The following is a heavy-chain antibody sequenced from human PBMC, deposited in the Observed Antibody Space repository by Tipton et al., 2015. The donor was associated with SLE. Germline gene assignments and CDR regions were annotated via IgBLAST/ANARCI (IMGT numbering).Heavy chain of an antibody. Sequence: TLSLTCTVSGGSISSSSYYWGWIRQPPGKGLEWIGSIYYSGSTYYNPSLKSRVTISLDTSKNQFSLNLTSVTAADSALYYCARASAVACDYWGQGTLVTVSS. CDR1: GGSISSSSYY. CDR2: IYYSGST. D-gene: IGHD6-19*01. V-gene: IGHV4-39*07. CDR3: ARASAVACDY. J-gene: IGHJ4*02.